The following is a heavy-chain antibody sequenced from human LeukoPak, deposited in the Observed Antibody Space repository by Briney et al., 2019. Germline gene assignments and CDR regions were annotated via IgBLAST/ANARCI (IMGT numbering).Heavy chain of an antibody. J-gene: IGHJ4*02. Sequence: GGSLRLSCAASGFTFSDYYMSWIRQAPGKGLEWVSYISSSGSTIYYADSVKGRFTISRDNAKNSLCLQMNSLRAEDTAVYYCARNHYYDSSGSDYWGQGTLVTVSS. D-gene: IGHD3-22*01. CDR3: ARNHYYDSSGSDY. V-gene: IGHV3-11*01. CDR1: GFTFSDYY. CDR2: ISSSGSTI.